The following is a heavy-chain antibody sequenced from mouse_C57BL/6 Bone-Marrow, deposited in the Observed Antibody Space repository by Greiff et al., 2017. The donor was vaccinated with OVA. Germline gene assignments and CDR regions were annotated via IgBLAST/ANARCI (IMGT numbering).Heavy chain of an antibody. CDR1: GFSLTSYG. D-gene: IGHD2-5*01. CDR2: IWSGGST. Sequence: QVQLQQSGPGLVQPSQRLSITCTVSGFSLTSYGVHWVRQPPGKGLEWLGVIWSGGSTDYNAAFISRLSISKDNSKSQVFFKMNSLQADDTAIYYCAKDPYSNYDYYAMDYWGQGTSVTVSS. J-gene: IGHJ4*01. V-gene: IGHV2-4*01. CDR3: AKDPYSNYDYYAMDY.